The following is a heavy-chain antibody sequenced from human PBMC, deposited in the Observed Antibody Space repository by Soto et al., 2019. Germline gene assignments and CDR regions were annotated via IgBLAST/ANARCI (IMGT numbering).Heavy chain of an antibody. V-gene: IGHV1-2*04. CDR3: ARGIIVQDIVVVLAATQFDY. Sequence: ASVKVSCKASGYTFTGYYMHWVRQAPGQGLEWMGWINPNSGGTNYAQKFQGWVTMTRDTSISTAYMELSRLRSDDTAVYYCARGIIVQDIVVVLAATQFDYWGQGTLVTVSS. J-gene: IGHJ4*02. CDR2: INPNSGGT. CDR1: GYTFTGYY. D-gene: IGHD2-15*01.